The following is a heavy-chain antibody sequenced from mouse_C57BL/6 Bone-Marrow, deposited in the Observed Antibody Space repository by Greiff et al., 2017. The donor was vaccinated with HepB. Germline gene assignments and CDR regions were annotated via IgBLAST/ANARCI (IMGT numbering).Heavy chain of an antibody. CDR1: GFTFSSYG. CDR3: ARHERWLLPAY. J-gene: IGHJ3*01. CDR2: ISSGGSYT. V-gene: IGHV5-6*01. Sequence: EVKLMESGGDLVKPGGSLKLSCAASGFTFSSYGMSWVRQTPDKRLEWVATISSGGSYTYYPDSVKGRFTISRDNAKNTLYLQMSSLKSEDTAMYYCARHERWLLPAYWGQGTLVTVSA. D-gene: IGHD2-3*01.